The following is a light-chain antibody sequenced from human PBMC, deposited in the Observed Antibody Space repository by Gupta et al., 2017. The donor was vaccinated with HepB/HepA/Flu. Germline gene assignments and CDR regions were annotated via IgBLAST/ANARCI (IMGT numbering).Light chain of an antibody. CDR2: KAS. CDR3: QQDSSYFRT. V-gene: IGKV1-5*03. Sequence: DIQMTQSPSTLAASVGDRVTITCRASQSVSDWLAWYQQKPGKAPKLLIYKASTLQSGVPSRFSGSDSGTEFTLTISSLQPDDSATYYCQQDSSYFRTFGQGTKVEVK. CDR1: QSVSDW. J-gene: IGKJ1*01.